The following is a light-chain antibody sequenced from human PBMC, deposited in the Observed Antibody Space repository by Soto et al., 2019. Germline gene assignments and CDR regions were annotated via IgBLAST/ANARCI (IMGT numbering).Light chain of an antibody. V-gene: IGLV1-47*02. CDR1: FSNIGSTY. Sequence: QSVLTQPPSASGTPGQRVTISCSGRFSNIGSTYVYWYQQLPGTAPQLLIFTNDQRTSGVPGRLSGSKSGTSASLGISGLRSEDEADYYCAVWDDSLRGLVFGGGTKVTVL. CDR3: AVWDDSLRGLV. J-gene: IGLJ3*02. CDR2: TND.